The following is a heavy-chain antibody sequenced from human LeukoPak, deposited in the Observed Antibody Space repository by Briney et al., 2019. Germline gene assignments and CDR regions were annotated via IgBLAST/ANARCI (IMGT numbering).Heavy chain of an antibody. J-gene: IGHJ5*02. CDR2: INWNGGST. CDR3: ARDSGYYGSGSYYTNWFDP. Sequence: GGSLRLSCAASGFTFDDYGMSWVRQAPGKGLEWVSGINWNGGSTGYADSVKGRFTISRDNAKNSLYLQMNSLRAEDTALYHCARDSGYYGSGSYYTNWFDPWGQGTLVTVSS. CDR1: GFTFDDYG. D-gene: IGHD3-10*01. V-gene: IGHV3-20*01.